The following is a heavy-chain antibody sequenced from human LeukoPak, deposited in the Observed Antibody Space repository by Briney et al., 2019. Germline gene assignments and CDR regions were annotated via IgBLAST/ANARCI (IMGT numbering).Heavy chain of an antibody. J-gene: IGHJ6*03. CDR1: GGTFSSYA. CDR2: IIPIFGTA. CDR3: ARGNTAATSHYYYMDV. V-gene: IGHV1-69*13. D-gene: IGHD6-25*01. Sequence: SVKVSCKASGGTFSSYAISWVRQAPGQGLEWMGGIIPIFGTANYAQKFQGRVTITADESMSTAYMELSSLRSEDTAVYYCARGNTAATSHYYYMDVWGKGTTITVSS.